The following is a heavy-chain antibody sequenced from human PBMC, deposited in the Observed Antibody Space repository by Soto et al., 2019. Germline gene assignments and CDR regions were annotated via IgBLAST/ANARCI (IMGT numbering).Heavy chain of an antibody. D-gene: IGHD2-15*01. V-gene: IGHV3-23*01. J-gene: IGHJ6*02. Sequence: EVKRLESGGGLVQPGGSLGLSCAASGFTFSSYAMSWFRQAPGKGLEWVSAISGSGGSTYYADSVKGRFTISRDNSKNTLDLQMNSLRAEDTAVYYCAKDGYYCSGGSCYSTYYYYGMDVWGQGTTVTVSS. CDR3: AKDGYYCSGGSCYSTYYYYGMDV. CDR1: GFTFSSYA. CDR2: ISGSGGST.